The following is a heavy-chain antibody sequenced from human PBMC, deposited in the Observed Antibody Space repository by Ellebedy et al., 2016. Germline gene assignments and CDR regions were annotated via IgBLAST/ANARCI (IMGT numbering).Heavy chain of an antibody. Sequence: GESLKISXAASGFTVSNNYVSWVRQPPGKGLEWVSLIYSGGSTYYADSVKGRFTISRDNSKNTVYLQMNSLRAEDTAVYYCMNVGASDIWGQGTTVTVSS. CDR3: MNVGASDI. CDR2: IYSGGST. J-gene: IGHJ6*02. CDR1: GFTVSNNY. V-gene: IGHV3-66*01. D-gene: IGHD1-26*01.